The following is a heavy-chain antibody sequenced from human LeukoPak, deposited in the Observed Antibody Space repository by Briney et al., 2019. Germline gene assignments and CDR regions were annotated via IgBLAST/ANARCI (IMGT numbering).Heavy chain of an antibody. CDR3: AKATGPNSFRYIDS. D-gene: IGHD2-21*01. V-gene: IGHV3-23*01. CDR1: GFTFTSYA. J-gene: IGHJ4*02. CDR2: ISRDGATT. Sequence: PGGSLRLSCGASGFTFTSYAMNWVRQAPGKGLEWVSAISRDGATTYYTDSVKGRFTIPRDNSKNTLYLQMNSLRAEDTAVYYCAKATGPNSFRYIDSWGQGTLVTVSS.